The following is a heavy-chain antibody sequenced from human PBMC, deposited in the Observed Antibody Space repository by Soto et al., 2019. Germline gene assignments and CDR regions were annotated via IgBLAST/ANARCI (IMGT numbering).Heavy chain of an antibody. V-gene: IGHV3-33*01. CDR3: ARDNQKYSSEDGMDV. D-gene: IGHD6-25*01. J-gene: IGHJ6*02. CDR2: IWYDGSNK. Sequence: GGSLRLSCAASGFTFSSYGMHWVRQAPGKGLEWVAVIWYDGSNKYYADSVKGRFTISRDNSKNTLYLQMNSLRAEDTAVYYCARDNQKYSSEDGMDVWGQGTTVTVSS. CDR1: GFTFSSYG.